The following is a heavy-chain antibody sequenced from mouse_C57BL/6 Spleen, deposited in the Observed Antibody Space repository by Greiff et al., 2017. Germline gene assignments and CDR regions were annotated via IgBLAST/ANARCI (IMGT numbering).Heavy chain of an antibody. D-gene: IGHD1-1*01. CDR1: GYTFTSYW. V-gene: IGHV1-55*01. J-gene: IGHJ2*01. Sequence: VQLQESGAELVKPGASVKMSCKASGYTFTSYWITWVKQRPGQGLEWIGDIYPGSGSTNYNEKFKSKATLTVDTSSSTAYMQLSSLTSEDSAVYYCARRGSTVVANFDYWGQGTTLTVSS. CDR3: ARRGSTVVANFDY. CDR2: IYPGSGST.